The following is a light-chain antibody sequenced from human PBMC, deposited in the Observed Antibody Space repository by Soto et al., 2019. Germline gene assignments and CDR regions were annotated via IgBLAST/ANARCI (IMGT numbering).Light chain of an antibody. CDR2: EVV. J-gene: IGLJ1*01. V-gene: IGLV2-8*01. Sequence: QSVLTQPPSASGSPGHSVTISCTGTKNDIGVYDFVSWYQHHPGKAPRLIIYEVVQRPSGVPDRFSGSKSGNTASLTVSELQAADEADYFCKSYAGSNTYVFGSGTKVTVL. CDR3: KSYAGSNTYV. CDR1: KNDIGVYDF.